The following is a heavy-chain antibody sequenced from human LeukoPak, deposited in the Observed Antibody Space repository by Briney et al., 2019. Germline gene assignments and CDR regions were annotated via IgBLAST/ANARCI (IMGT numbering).Heavy chain of an antibody. CDR1: GFTFSSYW. Sequence: PGGSLRLSCAASGFTFSSYWMHWVRQAPGQGLVWVSRINSDGSTTAYADSVKGRFTISRDNAKNTLYLQMNSLRAEDTAVYYCAKDPLGQQLVGDYWGQGTLVTVSS. CDR2: INSDGSTT. J-gene: IGHJ4*02. CDR3: AKDPLGQQLVGDY. D-gene: IGHD6-13*01. V-gene: IGHV3-74*01.